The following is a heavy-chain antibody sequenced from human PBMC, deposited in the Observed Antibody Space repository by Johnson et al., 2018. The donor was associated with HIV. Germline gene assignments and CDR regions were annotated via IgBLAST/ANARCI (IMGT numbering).Heavy chain of an antibody. CDR2: ISSSGSTI. V-gene: IGHV3-11*04. D-gene: IGHD3-10*01. CDR1: GFTFSDYY. CDR3: ASPKTPTRVVRGAFDI. J-gene: IGHJ3*02. Sequence: QVQLVESGGGLVKPGGSLRLSCAASGFTFSDYYMSWIRQAPGKGLEWVSYISSSGSTIYYADSVNGRFTISRDNAKNSLYLQMNSLRAEDTAVYYCASPKTPTRVVRGAFDIWGQGTMVTVSS.